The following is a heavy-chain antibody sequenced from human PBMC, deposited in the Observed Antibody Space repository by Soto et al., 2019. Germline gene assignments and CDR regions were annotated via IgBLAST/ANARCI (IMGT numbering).Heavy chain of an antibody. CDR1: GGSISSYY. J-gene: IGHJ4*02. CDR2: IYYSGST. CDR3: ARRLDSSGWYYLDY. Sequence: SETLSLTCTVSGGSISSYYWSWIRQPPGKGLEWIGCIYYSGSTYYNPSLKSRVTISVDTSKNQFSLKLSSVTAADTAVYYCARRLDSSGWYYLDYWGQGTLVTVSS. V-gene: IGHV4-59*08. D-gene: IGHD6-19*01.